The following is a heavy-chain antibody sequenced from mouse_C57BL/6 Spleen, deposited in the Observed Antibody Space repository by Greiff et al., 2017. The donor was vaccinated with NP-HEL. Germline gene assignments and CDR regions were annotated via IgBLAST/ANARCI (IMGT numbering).Heavy chain of an antibody. D-gene: IGHD2-3*01. CDR1: GYTFTSYW. V-gene: IGHV1-53*01. J-gene: IGHJ4*01. CDR3: ARKGRLLPNYYAMDY. CDR2: INPSNGGT. Sequence: QVQLQQPGTELVKPGASVKLSCKASGYTFTSYWMHWVKQRPGQGLEWIGNINPSNGGTNYNEKFKSKATLTVDKSSSTAYMQLSSLTSEDSAVYYCARKGRLLPNYYAMDYWGQGTSVTVSS.